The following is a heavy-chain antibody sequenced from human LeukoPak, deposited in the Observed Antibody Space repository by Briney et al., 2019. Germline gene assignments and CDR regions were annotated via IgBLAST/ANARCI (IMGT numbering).Heavy chain of an antibody. D-gene: IGHD3-16*01. CDR3: AKDLSLLLGYFDY. Sequence: ASVRVSCKASGYTFTNYDINWVRQATGQGLEWMGWMNPNSGNTGSAQKFQGRLTMTRSTSTNTAYMELNSLRAEDTAVYYCAKDLSLLLGYFDYWGQGTLVTVSS. CDR1: GYTFTNYD. V-gene: IGHV1-8*01. J-gene: IGHJ4*02. CDR2: MNPNSGNT.